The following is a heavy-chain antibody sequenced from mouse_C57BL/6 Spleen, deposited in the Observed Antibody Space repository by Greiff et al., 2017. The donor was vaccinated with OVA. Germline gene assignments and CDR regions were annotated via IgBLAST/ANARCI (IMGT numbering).Heavy chain of an antibody. CDR3: ARKEYDYDDYAMDY. D-gene: IGHD2-4*01. CDR1: GYTFTDYN. CDR2: INPNNGGT. J-gene: IGHJ4*01. Sequence: VQLKQSGPELVKPGASVKMSCKASGYTFTDYNMHWVKQSHGKSLEWIGYINPNNGGTSYNQKFKGKATLTVNKSSSTAYMELRSLTSEDSAVYYCARKEYDYDDYAMDYWGQGTSVTVSP. V-gene: IGHV1-22*01.